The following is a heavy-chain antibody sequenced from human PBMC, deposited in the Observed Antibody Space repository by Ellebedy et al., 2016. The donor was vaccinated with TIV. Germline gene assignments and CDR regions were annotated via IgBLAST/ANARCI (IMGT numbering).Heavy chain of an antibody. V-gene: IGHV3-30-3*01. CDR1: GFTFSSFT. CDR2: MSSDGYTK. D-gene: IGHD5-12*01. Sequence: GESLKISCTASGFTFSSFTLHWVRQAPGKGLEWVAVMSSDGYTKYYADSVQGRFTISRDNSKNTLYLQMNSLRAEDTAVYYCARQWRGQRGVWIFDYWGQGTLVTVSS. J-gene: IGHJ4*02. CDR3: ARQWRGQRGVWIFDY.